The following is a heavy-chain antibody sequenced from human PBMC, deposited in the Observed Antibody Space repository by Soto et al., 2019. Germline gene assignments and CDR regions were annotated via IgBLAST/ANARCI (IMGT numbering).Heavy chain of an antibody. J-gene: IGHJ6*02. D-gene: IGHD3-10*01. CDR3: ARPSAGGDYYYYYGMDV. CDR2: IIPIFGTA. V-gene: IGHV1-69*06. CDR1: GGTFRSYA. Sequence: SVKVSCKASGGTFRSYAISWVRQAPGQGLEWMGGIIPIFGTANYAQKFQGRVTITADKSTSTAYMELSSLRSEDTAVYYCARPSAGGDYYYYYGMDVWGQGTTVTVSS.